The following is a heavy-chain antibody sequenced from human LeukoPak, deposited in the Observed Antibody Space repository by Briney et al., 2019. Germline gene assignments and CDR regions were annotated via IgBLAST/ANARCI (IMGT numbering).Heavy chain of an antibody. V-gene: IGHV4-34*01. Sequence: SETLSLTCAVYGGSLSGYYWSWIRQPPGKGLEWIGEINHSGSANYNPSLKSRVTISLDTSKNQFSLKLSSVTAADTAVHYCARGQGTVTTHWGQGTLVTVSS. CDR3: ARGQGTVTTH. CDR2: INHSGSA. CDR1: GGSLSGYY. J-gene: IGHJ4*02. D-gene: IGHD4-17*01.